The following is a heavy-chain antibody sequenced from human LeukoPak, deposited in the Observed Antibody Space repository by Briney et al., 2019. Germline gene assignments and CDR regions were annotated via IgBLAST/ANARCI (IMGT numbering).Heavy chain of an antibody. D-gene: IGHD3-9*01. V-gene: IGHV4-30-4*01. Sequence: PSQTLSLTCTVSGGSISSGDYYWSWIRQPPGKGLEWIGYIYYNGITYYNPSLKSRVIISVDQPKKQFSLKLSSVTAADTAVYYCAGAVTGYYLSHYYFPYWGRGTLVTVSS. CDR3: AGAVTGYYLSHYYFPY. J-gene: IGHJ4*02. CDR1: GGSISSGDYY. CDR2: IYYNGIT.